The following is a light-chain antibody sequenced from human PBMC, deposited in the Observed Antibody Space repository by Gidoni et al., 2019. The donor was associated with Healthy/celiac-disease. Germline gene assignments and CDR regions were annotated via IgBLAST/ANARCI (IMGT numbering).Light chain of an antibody. J-gene: IGLJ2*01. CDR2: DVS. CDR1: SSDVGGYNY. V-gene: IGLV2-14*03. Sequence: QSALTHPATVSGSPGQSITISCTGPSSDVGGYNYVTWYQQHPGKAPKLMIYDVSNRPSGVSNRFSGSKSGNTASLTISGLQAEDEADYYCSSYTSSSTPYVVFGGGTKLTVL. CDR3: SSYTSSSTPYVV.